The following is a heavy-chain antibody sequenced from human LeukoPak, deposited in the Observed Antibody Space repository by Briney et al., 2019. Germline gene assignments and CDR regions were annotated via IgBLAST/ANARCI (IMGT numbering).Heavy chain of an antibody. CDR2: ISGDGTIT. Sequence: GGSLRLSCAASGFTVSSNSMNWVRHAPGKGLEWVSLISGDGTITYYADSVKGRFTISRDNSKNSLFLEMNSLRSEDTALYYCAKDTPLFYHYYGIDVWGQGTTVTVSS. CDR1: GFTVSSNS. CDR3: AKDTPLFYHYYGIDV. V-gene: IGHV3-43*02. J-gene: IGHJ6*02.